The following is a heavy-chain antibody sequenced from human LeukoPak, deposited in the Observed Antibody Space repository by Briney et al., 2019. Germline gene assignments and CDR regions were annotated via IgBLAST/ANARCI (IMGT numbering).Heavy chain of an antibody. V-gene: IGHV4-38-2*01. CDR1: GFSISSDYF. J-gene: IGHJ5*02. CDR3: ARGSNNYYGSGSYNNWFDP. D-gene: IGHD3-10*01. Sequence: SETLSLTCAVSGFSISSDYFWGWIRQPPGKGLEWIGNIYHTGITYYNPSLKSRVTISVDTSNNQFSLKLTSVTAADTALYYCARGSNNYYGSGSYNNWFDPWGQGTLVTVSS. CDR2: IYHTGIT.